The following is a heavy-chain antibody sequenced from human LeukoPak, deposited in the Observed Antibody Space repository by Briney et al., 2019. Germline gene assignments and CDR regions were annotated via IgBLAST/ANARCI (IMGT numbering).Heavy chain of an antibody. Sequence: GGSLRLSCAASGFTFSDYYMSWIRQAPGKGLEGVSYISYSGSTIYYADSVKGRFTISRDNAKKSVYLQMNSLRAEDTAVYYCATTGLLGDIPWGQGTLVTVSS. J-gene: IGHJ5*02. D-gene: IGHD2-21*01. CDR3: ATTGLLGDIP. CDR1: GFTFSDYY. V-gene: IGHV3-11*01. CDR2: ISYSGSTI.